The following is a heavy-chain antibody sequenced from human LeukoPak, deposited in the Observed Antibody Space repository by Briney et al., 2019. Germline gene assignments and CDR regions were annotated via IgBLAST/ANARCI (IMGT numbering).Heavy chain of an antibody. J-gene: IGHJ3*02. CDR3: ARRITMSNAVDI. V-gene: IGHV1-2*06. CDR2: INPNSGGT. Sequence: SVRVSCKASGYTFIGYYMHWVRQAPGQGLEWMGRINPNSGGTNYAQKFQGRVTMTRDTSISTAYKELSRLRSDDTAVQYSARRITMSNAVDIWGQRTMVTVSS. CDR1: GYTFIGYY. D-gene: IGHD3-10*02.